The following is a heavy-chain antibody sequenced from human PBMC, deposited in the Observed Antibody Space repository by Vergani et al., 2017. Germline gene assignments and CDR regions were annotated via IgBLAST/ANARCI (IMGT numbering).Heavy chain of an antibody. D-gene: IGHD2-2*01. Sequence: QVQLVESGGGVVQPGGSLRLSCAASGFSFSTYGMHWVRQAPGRGLEGVAFLRYDGSNAYYGDAVKGRFIISRDNSKNMLSLEMHSLRPEDTAVYYCANSYCSSLSCYAFYGMEVWGQGTTVTGSS. J-gene: IGHJ6*02. V-gene: IGHV3-30*02. CDR2: LRYDGSNA. CDR3: ANSYCSSLSCYAFYGMEV. CDR1: GFSFSTYG.